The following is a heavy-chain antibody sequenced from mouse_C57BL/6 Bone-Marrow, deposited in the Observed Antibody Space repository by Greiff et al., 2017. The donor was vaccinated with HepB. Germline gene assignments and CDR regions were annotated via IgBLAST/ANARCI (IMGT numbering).Heavy chain of an antibody. D-gene: IGHD1-1*01. CDR1: GFTFSDYY. V-gene: IGHV5-16*01. CDR3: ARAYGSSFAWFAY. Sequence: EVKLVESEGGLVQPGSSMKLSCTASGFTFSDYYMAWVRQVPEKGLEWVANINYDGSSTYYLDSLKSRFIISRDNAKNILYLQMSSLKSEDTATYYCARAYGSSFAWFAYWGQGTLVTVSA. J-gene: IGHJ3*01. CDR2: INYDGSST.